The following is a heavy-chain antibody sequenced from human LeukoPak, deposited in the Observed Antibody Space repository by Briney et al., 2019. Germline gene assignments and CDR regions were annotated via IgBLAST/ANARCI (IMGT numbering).Heavy chain of an antibody. Sequence: GGSLRLSCAASGFTLSSYSMNCVRQAPGKGLEWVSSISSSSSYIYYADSVKGRFTISRDNAKNSLYLQMNSLRAEDTAVYYCARVRGGQWLAYYYYGMDVWGQGTTFTVSS. CDR1: GFTLSSYS. D-gene: IGHD6-19*01. CDR2: ISSSSSYI. CDR3: ARVRGGQWLAYYYYGMDV. J-gene: IGHJ6*02. V-gene: IGHV3-21*01.